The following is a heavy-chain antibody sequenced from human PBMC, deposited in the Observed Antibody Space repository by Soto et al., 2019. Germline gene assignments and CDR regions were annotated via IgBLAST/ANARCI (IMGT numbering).Heavy chain of an antibody. CDR3: ARETGYCSSTSCYWNYYYGMDV. V-gene: IGHV3-30-3*01. J-gene: IGHJ6*02. CDR2: ISYDGSNK. CDR1: GFTFSSYA. D-gene: IGHD2-2*01. Sequence: QVQLVESGGGVVQPGRSLRLSCAASGFTFSSYAMHWVRQAPGKGLEWVAVISYDGSNKYYADSVKGRFTISRDNSKNTLYLQMNSLRAEDTAVYYCARETGYCSSTSCYWNYYYGMDVWGQGTTVTVSS.